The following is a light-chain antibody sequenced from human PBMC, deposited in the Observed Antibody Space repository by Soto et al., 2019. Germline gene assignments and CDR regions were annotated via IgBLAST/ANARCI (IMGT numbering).Light chain of an antibody. V-gene: IGLV2-14*01. J-gene: IGLJ1*01. Sequence: QSVLTQPASGSGSPGQSLTISCTGTSSDFGGYNYVSWYQQHPGKAPKLMIYDVRNRPSGVSNRFSGSKSVNTASLTISGLQAEDEADYYCSSYTTISTYVFGTGTKVTVL. CDR3: SSYTTISTYV. CDR1: SSDFGGYNY. CDR2: DVR.